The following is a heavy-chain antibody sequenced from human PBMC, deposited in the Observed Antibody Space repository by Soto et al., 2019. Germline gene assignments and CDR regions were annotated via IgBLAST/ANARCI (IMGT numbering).Heavy chain of an antibody. Sequence: PSETLSLTCTVSGGSVSSGSYYWSWIRQPPGKGLEWIGYIYYSGSTNYNPPLKSRVTISVDTSKNQFSLKLSSVTAADTAVYYCARAIDYDFWSGYSTISGAQYFDYWGQGTLVTVSS. CDR1: GGSVSSGSYY. V-gene: IGHV4-61*01. D-gene: IGHD3-3*01. CDR3: ARAIDYDFWSGYSTISGAQYFDY. J-gene: IGHJ4*02. CDR2: IYYSGST.